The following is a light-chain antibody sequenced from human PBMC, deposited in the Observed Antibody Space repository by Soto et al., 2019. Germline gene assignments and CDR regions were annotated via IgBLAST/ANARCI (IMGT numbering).Light chain of an antibody. CDR1: QTISSW. CDR2: KAS. Sequence: DIQMTQPPSTLSGSVGDRVTITCRASQTISSWLAWYQQKPGKAPKLLIYKASTLKSGVPSRFSGSGSGTEFTLTISSLQADEFATYYWQQYNSYSEAFGQGTKVDIK. CDR3: QQYNSYSEA. J-gene: IGKJ1*01. V-gene: IGKV1-5*03.